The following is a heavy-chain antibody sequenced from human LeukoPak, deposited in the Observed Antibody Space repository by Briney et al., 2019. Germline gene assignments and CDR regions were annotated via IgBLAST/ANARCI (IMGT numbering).Heavy chain of an antibody. V-gene: IGHV3-74*01. D-gene: IGHD2-15*01. CDR3: ARDPGVDIVVVVAATLLLDY. CDR1: GFTFSSYW. CDR2: INSDGSST. Sequence: GGSLRLSCAASGFTFSSYWMHWVRQAPGEGLVWVSRINSDGSSTSYADSVKGRFTISRDNAKNTLYLQMNSLRAEDTAVYYCARDPGVDIVVVVAATLLLDYWGQGTLVTVSS. J-gene: IGHJ4*02.